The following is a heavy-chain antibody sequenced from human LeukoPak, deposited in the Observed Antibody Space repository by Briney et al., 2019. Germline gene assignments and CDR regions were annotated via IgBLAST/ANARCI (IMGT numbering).Heavy chain of an antibody. CDR2: INHSGST. J-gene: IGHJ4*02. D-gene: IGHD2-15*01. CDR3: AGATYCSGDSCYSGIFDY. V-gene: IGHV4-34*01. Sequence: PSETLSLTCAVYGGSFSGYYWSWIRQPPGKGLEWMGEINHSGSTNYNPSLKSRVTISVDTSKNQFSLKLSSVTGADTAVYYCAGATYCSGDSCYSGIFDYWGQGTLVTVSS. CDR1: GGSFSGYY.